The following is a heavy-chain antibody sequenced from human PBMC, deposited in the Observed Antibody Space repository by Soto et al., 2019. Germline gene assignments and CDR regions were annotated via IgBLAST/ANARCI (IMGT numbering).Heavy chain of an antibody. J-gene: IGHJ4*02. CDR2: IYHSGTT. Sequence: SETLSLTCAVSGDSISSGYYWAWIRRPPGKALEWIGSIYHSGTTYYNPSLKSRVTISVDTSRNQFSLKLSSVTAADSAVYYCARTENGGYYPYCGQG. CDR3: ARTENGGYYPY. D-gene: IGHD3-3*01. CDR1: GDSISSGYY. V-gene: IGHV4-38-2*01.